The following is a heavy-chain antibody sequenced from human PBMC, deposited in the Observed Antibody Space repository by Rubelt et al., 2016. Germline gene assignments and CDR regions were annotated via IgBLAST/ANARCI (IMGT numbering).Heavy chain of an antibody. D-gene: IGHD3/OR15-3a*01. Sequence: QVQLVESGGGVVQPGRSLRLSCAASGFTFSSYGMHWVRQAPGKGLEWVSSITGSGGSTDYAYSVRGRFTISRDEFNNTVYLQMDSLRDEDTALYYCAKDLRTLAGFGHDVWGQGTLVTVSS. J-gene: IGHJ4*02. CDR2: ITGSGGST. V-gene: IGHV3-NL1*01. CDR3: AKDLRTLAGFGHDV. CDR1: GFTFSSYG.